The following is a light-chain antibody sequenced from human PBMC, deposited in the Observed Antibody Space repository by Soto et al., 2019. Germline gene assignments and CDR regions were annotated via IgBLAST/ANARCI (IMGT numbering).Light chain of an antibody. CDR1: QSIKNW. J-gene: IGKJ3*01. V-gene: IGKV1-5*03. Sequence: DIQMTQSPSTLSASVGDRVTITCRASQSIKNWLAWDQQKPGEAPKLLIYKASTLESGVPSRFSGSGSGTECTLTISCMQPDDVATYYCQQYNRYSQFTFGPGTKVDIK. CDR2: KAS. CDR3: QQYNRYSQFT.